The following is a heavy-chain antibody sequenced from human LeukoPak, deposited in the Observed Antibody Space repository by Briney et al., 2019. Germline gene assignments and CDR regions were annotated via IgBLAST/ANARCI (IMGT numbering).Heavy chain of an antibody. CDR1: GDSVSSNSAA. J-gene: IGHJ4*02. V-gene: IGHV6-1*01. Sequence: SQTLSLTCAISGDSVSSNSAAWNWIRQSPSRGLEWLGRTYYRSKWYNDYAVSVKSRITINPDTSKNQFSLQLNSVTPEDTAVYYCARNPSADSGYDQMGNFDYWGQGTLVTVSS. CDR3: ARNPSADSGYDQMGNFDY. D-gene: IGHD5-12*01. CDR2: TYYRSKWYN.